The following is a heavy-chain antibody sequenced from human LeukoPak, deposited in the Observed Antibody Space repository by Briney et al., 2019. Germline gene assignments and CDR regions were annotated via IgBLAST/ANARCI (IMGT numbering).Heavy chain of an antibody. D-gene: IGHD1-26*01. CDR2: ISYDGSNK. J-gene: IGHJ4*02. V-gene: IGHV3-30*03. Sequence: PGGSLRLSCAASGFTFSSYGMHWVRQAPGKGLEWVAVISYDGSNKYYADSVKGRFTISRDNSKNTLYLQMNSLRAEDTAVYYCARDPSGSYCDYWGQGTLVTVSS. CDR1: GFTFSSYG. CDR3: ARDPSGSYCDY.